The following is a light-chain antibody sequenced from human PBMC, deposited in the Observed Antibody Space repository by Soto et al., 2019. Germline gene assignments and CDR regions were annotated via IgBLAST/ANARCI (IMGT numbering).Light chain of an antibody. V-gene: IGLV1-44*01. CDR3: AAWDDILTGYV. CDR1: RSNIESNT. Sequence: QSVLTQPPSASGTPGQRVTISCSGSRSNIESNTVTWYQQLPGTAPKLVIYRNYDRPSGVPDRFSGSTSGTSASLVIRGLQSEAEAVYYCAAWDDILTGYVFGGGTKLTVL. J-gene: IGLJ1*01. CDR2: RNY.